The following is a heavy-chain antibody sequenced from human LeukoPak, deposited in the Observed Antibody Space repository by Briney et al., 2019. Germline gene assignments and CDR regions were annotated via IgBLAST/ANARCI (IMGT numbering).Heavy chain of an antibody. Sequence: ASVKVSCKASGYTFTGYYMHWVRQAPGQGLEWMGWINPNSGGTNYAQKFQGRVTMTRDTSISTAYLELSRLRSDDTAVYYCARGPNDILTGYFFAPWGQGTLVTVSS. V-gene: IGHV1-2*02. J-gene: IGHJ5*02. CDR1: GYTFTGYY. D-gene: IGHD3-9*01. CDR3: ARGPNDILTGYFFAP. CDR2: INPNSGGT.